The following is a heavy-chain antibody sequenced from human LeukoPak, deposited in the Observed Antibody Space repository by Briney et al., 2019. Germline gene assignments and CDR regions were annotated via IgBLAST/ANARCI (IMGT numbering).Heavy chain of an antibody. CDR2: IYYSGST. CDR1: GGSISSSNW. V-gene: IGHV4-4*02. D-gene: IGHD1-1*01. J-gene: IGHJ5*02. Sequence: SGTLSLTCAVSGGSISSSNWWSWVRQPPGKGLEWIGYIYYSGSTYYNPSLKSRVTISVDTSKNQFSLKLSSVTAADTAVYYCARAATTSWFDPWGQGTLVTVSS. CDR3: ARAATTSWFDP.